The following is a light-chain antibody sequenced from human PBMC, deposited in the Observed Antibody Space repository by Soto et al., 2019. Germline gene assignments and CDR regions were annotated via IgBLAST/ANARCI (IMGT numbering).Light chain of an antibody. V-gene: IGLV2-14*01. CDR2: DVS. CDR3: SSYTSSSTLV. CDR1: SSDVGSYNY. J-gene: IGLJ2*01. Sequence: QSVLTQPASVSGSPGLSITISCTGTSSDVGSYNYVSWYQQHPGKAPKLMIYDVSNRPSGVSNRFSGSKSGNTASLTISGLQAEDEAEYYCSSYTSSSTLVFGGGTKVTVL.